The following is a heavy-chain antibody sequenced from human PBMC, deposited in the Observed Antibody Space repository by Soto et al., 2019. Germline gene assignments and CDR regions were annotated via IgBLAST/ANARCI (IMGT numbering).Heavy chain of an antibody. V-gene: IGHV1-18*04. Sequence: ASVKVSCKASGYTFTSYGISWVRQAPGQGXEWMGWISAYNGNTNYAQKLQGRVTMTTDTSTSTAYMELRSLRSDDTAVYYCARSQYYDFWSGSPGRLEIFDYWGQGTLVTVSS. J-gene: IGHJ4*02. CDR2: ISAYNGNT. D-gene: IGHD3-3*01. CDR1: GYTFTSYG. CDR3: ARSQYYDFWSGSPGRLEIFDY.